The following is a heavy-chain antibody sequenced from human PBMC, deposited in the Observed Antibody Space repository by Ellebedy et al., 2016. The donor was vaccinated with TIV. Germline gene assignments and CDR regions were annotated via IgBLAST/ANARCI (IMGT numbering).Heavy chain of an antibody. J-gene: IGHJ4*02. V-gene: IGHV1-2*04. CDR3: ARGAIMITFGGTPHFDY. D-gene: IGHD3-16*01. Sequence: ASVKVSCXASGGTFSSYAISWVRQAPGQGLEWMGWMNPNSGGTNYAQKFQGWVTMTRDTSISTAYMELSRLRSDDTAVYYCARGAIMITFGGTPHFDYWGQGTLVTVSS. CDR1: GGTFSSYA. CDR2: MNPNSGGT.